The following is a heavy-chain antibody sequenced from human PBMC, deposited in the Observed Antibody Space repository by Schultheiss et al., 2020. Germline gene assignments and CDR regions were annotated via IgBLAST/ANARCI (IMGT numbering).Heavy chain of an antibody. CDR3: ARDYSSSQYYYYYGMDV. V-gene: IGHV3-21*01. D-gene: IGHD6-6*01. J-gene: IGHJ6*02. CDR2: ISGSGGST. CDR1: GFTFSSYG. Sequence: GGSLRLSCAASGFTFSSYGMHWVRQAPGKGLEWVSAISGSGGSTYYADSVKGRFTISRDNAKNSLHLQMNSLRAEDTAVYYCARDYSSSQYYYYYGMDVWGPGNTGTVSS.